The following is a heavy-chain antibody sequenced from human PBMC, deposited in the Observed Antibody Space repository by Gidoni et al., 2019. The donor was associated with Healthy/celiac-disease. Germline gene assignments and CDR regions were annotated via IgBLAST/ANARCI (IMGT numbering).Heavy chain of an antibody. J-gene: IGHJ4*02. CDR2: IKSKTDGGTT. D-gene: IGHD3-3*01. V-gene: IGHV3-15*01. Sequence: EVQLVESGGGLVKPGGSLRLSCAASGFTFSNAWLSWVRQAPGKGLEWGGRIKSKTDGGTTDYAAPVKGRFTISRDDSKNTLYLQMNSLKTEDTAVYYCTTAKNEGSTYDFWSGYYPNFDYWGQGTLVTVSS. CDR1: GFTFSNAW. CDR3: TTAKNEGSTYDFWSGYYPNFDY.